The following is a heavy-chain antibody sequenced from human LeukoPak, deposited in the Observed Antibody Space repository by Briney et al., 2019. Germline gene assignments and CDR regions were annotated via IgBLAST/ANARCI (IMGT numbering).Heavy chain of an antibody. CDR2: TYYRSKWYN. J-gene: IGHJ3*02. Sequence: SQTLSLTCAISGDSVSSNSAAWSWIRQSPSRGLEWLGRTYYRSKWYNDYAVSVKSRITINPGTSKNQFSLQLNSVTPEDTAVYYCARGSRGWYYAFDIWGQGTMVTVSS. V-gene: IGHV6-1*01. CDR3: ARGSRGWYYAFDI. D-gene: IGHD6-19*01. CDR1: GDSVSSNSAA.